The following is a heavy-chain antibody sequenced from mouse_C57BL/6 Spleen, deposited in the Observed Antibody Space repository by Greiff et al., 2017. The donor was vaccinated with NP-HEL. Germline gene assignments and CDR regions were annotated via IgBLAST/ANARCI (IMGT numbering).Heavy chain of an antibody. CDR2: ISYDGSN. CDR1: GYSITSGYY. J-gene: IGHJ3*01. Sequence: EVKLQESGPGLVKPSQSLSLTCSVTGYSITSGYYWNWIRQFPGNKLEWMGYISYDGSNNYNPSLKNRISITRDTSKNPFFLKLKSVTTEDTATYYCARGEAWFAYWGQGTLVTVSA. V-gene: IGHV3-6*01. CDR3: ARGEAWFAY.